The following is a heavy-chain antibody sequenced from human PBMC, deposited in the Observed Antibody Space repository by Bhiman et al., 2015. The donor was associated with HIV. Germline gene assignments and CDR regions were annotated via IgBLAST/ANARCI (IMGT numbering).Heavy chain of an antibody. CDR2: ISSTSTTI. CDR3: VRSEGQKY. CDR1: GFTFSTYN. Sequence: EVQLVESGGGLVKPGGSLRLSCAASGFTFSTYNMNWVRQAPGKGLEWVSLISSTSTTIFYADSVKGRFTISRDNAKKSLYLQMSSLRAEDTAVYYCVRSEGQKYWGQGTLVTVSS. V-gene: IGHV3-21*01. J-gene: IGHJ4*02.